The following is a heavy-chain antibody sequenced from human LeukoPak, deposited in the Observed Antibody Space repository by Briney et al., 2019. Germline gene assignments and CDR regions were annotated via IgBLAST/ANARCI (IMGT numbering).Heavy chain of an antibody. D-gene: IGHD3-22*01. CDR1: GFTFDDYA. CDR3: AKGGGLYYDSSGRSYSGAFDI. V-gene: IGHV3-9*03. Sequence: SLRLSCAASGFTFDDYAMHWVRQAPGKGLERVSGISWNSGSIGYADSVKGRFTISRDNAKNSLYLQMNSLRAEDMALYYCAKGGGLYYDSSGRSYSGAFDIWGQGTMVTVSS. J-gene: IGHJ3*02. CDR2: ISWNSGSI.